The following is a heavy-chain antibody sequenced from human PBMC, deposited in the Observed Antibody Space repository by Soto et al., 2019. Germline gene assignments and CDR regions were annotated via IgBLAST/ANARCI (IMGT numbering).Heavy chain of an antibody. D-gene: IGHD2-15*01. J-gene: IGHJ6*02. CDR3: ARGGAVVAASLEVQYYYYGMDV. CDR2: IIPIFGTA. CDR1: GGTFSTYT. V-gene: IGHV1-69*12. Sequence: QVQLVQSGAEVKKPGSSVKVSCKASGGTFSTYTISWVRQAPGQGLEWMGGIIPIFGTANYAQKFQGRVTITADESTTTTYMELSSLRSEDTAVYYCARGGAVVAASLEVQYYYYGMDVWGQGTTVTVSS.